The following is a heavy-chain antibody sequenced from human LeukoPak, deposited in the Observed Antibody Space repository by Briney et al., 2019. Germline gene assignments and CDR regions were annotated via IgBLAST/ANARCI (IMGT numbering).Heavy chain of an antibody. D-gene: IGHD6-13*01. CDR1: GYTFTSYY. Sequence: GASVKVSCKASGYTFTSYYMHWVRQAPGQGLEWMGWINPNSGGTNYAQKFQGWVTMTRDTSISTAYMELSRLRSDDTAVYYCAREPHLGSSWSGGYWGQGTLVTVSS. CDR3: AREPHLGSSWSGGY. V-gene: IGHV1-2*04. CDR2: INPNSGGT. J-gene: IGHJ4*02.